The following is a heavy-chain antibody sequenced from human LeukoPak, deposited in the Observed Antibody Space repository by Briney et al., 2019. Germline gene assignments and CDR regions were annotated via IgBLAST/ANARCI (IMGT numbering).Heavy chain of an antibody. CDR1: GFTFSNYN. D-gene: IGHD5-12*01. J-gene: IGHJ4*02. Sequence: GGSLRVSCAASGFTFSNYNMNWVRQAPGKGLEWVSSISRSSIYIYYADSVKGRFTISRDNAENSLSLQMNSLRAEDTAVYYCAREYGYRIVWGQGTLVTVSS. CDR2: ISRSSIYI. V-gene: IGHV3-21*01. CDR3: AREYGYRIV.